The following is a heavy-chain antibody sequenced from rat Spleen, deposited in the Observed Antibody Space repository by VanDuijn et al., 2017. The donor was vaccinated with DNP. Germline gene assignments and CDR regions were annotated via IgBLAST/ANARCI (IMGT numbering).Heavy chain of an antibody. V-gene: IGHV3-1*01. Sequence: EVQLQESGPGLVKPSQSLSLTCSVTGYSITSNYWAWIRKFPGNKMEWMAYISYSVSTSYNPSLKSRISITRDTSKNQFFLQLNSVTTEDTATYYCARSPSQGSYYGSYIPFFDYWGQGVMVTVSS. CDR3: ARSPSQGSYYGSYIPFFDY. CDR1: GYSITSNY. D-gene: IGHD1-2*01. J-gene: IGHJ2*01. CDR2: ISYSVST.